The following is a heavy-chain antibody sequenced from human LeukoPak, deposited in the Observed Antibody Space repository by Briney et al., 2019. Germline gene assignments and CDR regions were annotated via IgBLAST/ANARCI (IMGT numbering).Heavy chain of an antibody. CDR1: GFTFSSYS. CDR2: ISSSSSYI. Sequence: PGGSLRLSCAASGFTFSSYSMNWVRQAPGKGLEWVSSISSSSSYIYYADSVKGRFTISRDNAKNSLYLQMNSPRAEDTAVYYCARDSYSSSWYGSVYYFDYWGQGTLVTVSS. J-gene: IGHJ4*02. CDR3: ARDSYSSSWYGSVYYFDY. V-gene: IGHV3-21*01. D-gene: IGHD6-13*01.